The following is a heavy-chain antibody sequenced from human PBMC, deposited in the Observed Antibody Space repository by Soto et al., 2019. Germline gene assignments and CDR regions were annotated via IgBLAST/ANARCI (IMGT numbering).Heavy chain of an antibody. CDR3: ARGPDQWPLDY. CDR2: INHSGRT. D-gene: IGHD6-19*01. J-gene: IGHJ4*02. V-gene: IGHV4-34*01. CDR1: GVSFSGYY. Sequence: SETLSLTCAVYGVSFSGYYWSWIRQPPRKGLEWIGDINHSGRTNYNPSLKSRVTISVDTSKNQFSLKLTSVTAADTAVYYCARGPDQWPLDYWGQGALVTVSS.